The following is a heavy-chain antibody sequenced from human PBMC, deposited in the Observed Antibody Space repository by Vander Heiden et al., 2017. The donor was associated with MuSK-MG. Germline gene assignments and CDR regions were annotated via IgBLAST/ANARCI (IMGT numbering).Heavy chain of an antibody. CDR2: LYYSGSV. CDR3: AGGNEVLTTVRGVVDY. D-gene: IGHD3-10*01. J-gene: IGHJ4*02. V-gene: IGHV4-31*03. CDR1: ASSLLSGGFF. Sequence: QVQLQDSGTGLVKPAQTLFPTCSVSASSLLSGGFFCTWTRHPPGNGLAWISYLYYSGSVYYDPSLTSRVSMSVDTSKNQFSLSLKSVTAADTAVYYCAGGNEVLTTVRGVVDYWGQGTQVTVSS.